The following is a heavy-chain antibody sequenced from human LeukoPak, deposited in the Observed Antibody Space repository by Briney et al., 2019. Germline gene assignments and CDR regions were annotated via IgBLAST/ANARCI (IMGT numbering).Heavy chain of an antibody. CDR1: GGSFSGYY. D-gene: IGHD3-10*01. J-gene: IGHJ4*02. CDR3: ARGHYYGSGSHRALFDY. CDR2: VNHSGST. Sequence: SETLSLTCAVYGGSFSGYYWSWIRQPPGKGLERIGEVNHSGSTNYNPSLKSRVTISVDTSKNQFSLKLSSVTAADTAVYYCARGHYYGSGSHRALFDYWGQGTLVTVSS. V-gene: IGHV4-34*01.